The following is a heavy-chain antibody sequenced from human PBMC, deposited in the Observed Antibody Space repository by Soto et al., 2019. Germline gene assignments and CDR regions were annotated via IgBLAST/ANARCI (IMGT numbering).Heavy chain of an antibody. D-gene: IGHD4-4*01. Sequence: QKISGKGCGDRDTNSWCGWLHQKHGKGLEWMGSIYPGDSDTRYSPSFQGQVTISADKPISTAYLQWSSLNASDTAMYYCARLASNYFKNYYYYYMDVWGKGTTVTVPS. J-gene: IGHJ6*03. CDR2: IYPGDSDT. CDR3: ARLASNYFKNYYYYYMDV. CDR1: GDRDTNSW. V-gene: IGHV5-51*07.